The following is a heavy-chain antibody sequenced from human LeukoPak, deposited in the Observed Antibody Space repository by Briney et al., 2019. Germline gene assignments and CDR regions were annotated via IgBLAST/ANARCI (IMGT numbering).Heavy chain of an antibody. D-gene: IGHD6-6*01. Sequence: ASETLSLTCTVSGGSISSYYWSWIRQPPGKGLEWIGYIYYSGSTNYNPSLKSRVTISVDTSKNQFSLNLSSVTAADTAVYYCARGVARSSKFHFSYYFDYWGQGTLVTVSS. V-gene: IGHV4-59*12. CDR3: ARGVARSSKFHFSYYFDY. CDR2: IYYSGST. J-gene: IGHJ4*02. CDR1: GGSISSYY.